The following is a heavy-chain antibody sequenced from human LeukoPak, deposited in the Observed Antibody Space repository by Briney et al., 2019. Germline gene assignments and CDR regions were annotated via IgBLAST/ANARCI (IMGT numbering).Heavy chain of an antibody. Sequence: GGSLRLSCAASGFTFSSYWMSWVRQAPGKGLEWVANIKEDGSEKYYVDSVKGRFTISRDNTKNSLYLQMNDLRAEDTAVFYCARLLETYDYVWGSYGFDSWGQGTLVTVSS. J-gene: IGHJ4*02. V-gene: IGHV3-7*01. D-gene: IGHD3-16*01. CDR1: GFTFSSYW. CDR3: ARLLETYDYVWGSYGFDS. CDR2: IKEDGSEK.